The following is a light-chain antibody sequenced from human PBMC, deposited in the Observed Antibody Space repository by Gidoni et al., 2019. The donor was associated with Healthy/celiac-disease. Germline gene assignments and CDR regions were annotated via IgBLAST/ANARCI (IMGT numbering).Light chain of an antibody. Sequence: QSALTQPASVYGSPGQSITISCTGTSSDVGSYNLVPWYQQHPGKAPKLMIYEVSKRPSGVSNRFSGSKSGHTSSLTLSGLQAEDEADYYCCSYAGSSTVVFGGGTKLTVL. CDR1: SSDVGSYNL. CDR3: CSYAGSSTVV. CDR2: EVS. V-gene: IGLV2-23*02. J-gene: IGLJ2*01.